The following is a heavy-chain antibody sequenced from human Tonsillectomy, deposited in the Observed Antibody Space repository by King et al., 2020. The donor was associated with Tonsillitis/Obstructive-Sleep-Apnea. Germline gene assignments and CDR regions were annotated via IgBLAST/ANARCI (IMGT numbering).Heavy chain of an antibody. D-gene: IGHD3-10*01. J-gene: IGHJ4*02. CDR2: IWYDGSNK. Sequence: VQLVESGGGVVQPGRSLRLSCAASGFTFSSYGMHWVRQAPGKGLEWVAVIWYDGSNKYYADSVKGRFTISRDNSKNTLYLQMNSLRAEDTAVYYCARDNEKVRGGIWNWGQGTLVTVSS. CDR1: GFTFSSYG. CDR3: ARDNEKVRGGIWN. V-gene: IGHV3-33*01.